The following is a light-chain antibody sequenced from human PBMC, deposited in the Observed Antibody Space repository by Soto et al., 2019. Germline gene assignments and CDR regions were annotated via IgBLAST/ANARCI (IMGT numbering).Light chain of an antibody. CDR3: QSYDSSLSGWV. V-gene: IGLV1-40*01. J-gene: IGLJ3*02. CDR1: SSNIGAGYG. Sequence: QSVLTQPPSVSGAPGQRVTISCTGNSSNIGAGYGVHWYQQLPGTAPKLLIYVNSNRPSGVPDRFSGPKSGTSASLAITGLQAEDEADYYCQSYDSSLSGWVFGGGTKLTVL. CDR2: VNS.